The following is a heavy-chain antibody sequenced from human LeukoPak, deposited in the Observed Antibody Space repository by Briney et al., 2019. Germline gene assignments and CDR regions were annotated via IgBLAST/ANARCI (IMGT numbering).Heavy chain of an antibody. CDR2: IHPDSSDK. V-gene: IGHV3-7*03. Sequence: GGSLRLSCEASGFTFRHSWLSWICQTPGKGLEWVANIHPDSSDKFYVDSMEGRFTISRDNTKNSLYLQIDNARLDDTGLYYCTRLPRGTAGDYWGQGVPVIVSS. J-gene: IGHJ4*02. CDR3: TRLPRGTAGDY. CDR1: GFTFRHSW. D-gene: IGHD1-14*01.